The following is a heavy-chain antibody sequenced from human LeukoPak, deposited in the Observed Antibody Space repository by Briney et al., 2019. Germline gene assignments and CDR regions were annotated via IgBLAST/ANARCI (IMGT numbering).Heavy chain of an antibody. Sequence: SETLSLTCTVSGGSMSNYYWSWVRQTPGKALEWIGYISYSGSTNQNPPLKSRVTISVDTSKNRFSLKLSSVTAADTAVYYCARRGRAAGKYGGYEYWYFDYWGQGTLVTVSS. D-gene: IGHD5-12*01. V-gene: IGHV4-59*08. CDR1: GGSMSNYY. CDR2: ISYSGST. J-gene: IGHJ4*02. CDR3: ARRGRAAGKYGGYEYWYFDY.